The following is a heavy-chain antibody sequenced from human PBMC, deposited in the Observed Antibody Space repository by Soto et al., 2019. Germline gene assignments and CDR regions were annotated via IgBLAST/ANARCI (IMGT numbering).Heavy chain of an antibody. CDR1: GYTFTSYA. J-gene: IGHJ4*02. CDR3: ARDQLGSTQIFDY. D-gene: IGHD7-27*01. CDR2: INAGNGNT. V-gene: IGHV1-3*01. Sequence: ASVKVSCKASGYTFTSYAMHWVRQAPGQRLEWMGWINAGNGNTKYSQKFQGRVTITRDTSASTAYMELSSLRSEDTAVYYGARDQLGSTQIFDYWGQGTLVTVSS.